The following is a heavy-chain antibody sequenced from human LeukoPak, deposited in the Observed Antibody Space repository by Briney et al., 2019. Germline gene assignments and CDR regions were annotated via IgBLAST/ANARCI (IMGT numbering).Heavy chain of an antibody. D-gene: IGHD6-6*01. CDR3: ARWATSFDL. V-gene: IGHV3-48*04. J-gene: IGHJ4*02. CDR2: ISSTSTTI. CDR1: GFTFSDYS. Sequence: PGGSLRLSCAASGFTFSDYSMEWVRQAPGKGLEWISYISSTSTTIYYADSVRGRFTTSRDNAKNSLYLQMNSLRAEDTAVYYCARWATSFDLWGQGTLVTVSS.